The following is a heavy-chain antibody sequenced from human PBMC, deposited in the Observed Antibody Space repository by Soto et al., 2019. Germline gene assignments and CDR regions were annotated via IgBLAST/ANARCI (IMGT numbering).Heavy chain of an antibody. CDR2: ISGSGGST. Sequence: GGSLRLSCAASGFTFSSYAMSWVRQAPGKGLEWVSAISGSGGSTYYADSVKGRFTISRATSKNTLYLQMNSLRAEDTAVYYWAKDGITIFGGVIMPYYYYYGMDVWGQGTTVTVSS. CDR3: AKDGITIFGGVIMPYYYYYGMDV. D-gene: IGHD3-3*01. J-gene: IGHJ6*02. V-gene: IGHV3-23*01. CDR1: GFTFSSYA.